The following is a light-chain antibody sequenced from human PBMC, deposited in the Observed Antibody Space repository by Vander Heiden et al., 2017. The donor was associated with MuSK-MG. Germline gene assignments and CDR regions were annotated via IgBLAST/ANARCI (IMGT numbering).Light chain of an antibody. Sequence: QSALTQPASVSGSPGQSITISCTGTSSDVGGYNYASWYQQHPGKAPKLMIYDVSNRPSGVSDRFSGSKSGNTASLTISGLQAEDEADYYCSSYTSSSTPYVFATGTKVTVL. CDR3: SSYTSSSTPYV. CDR2: DVS. J-gene: IGLJ1*01. V-gene: IGLV2-14*01. CDR1: SSDVGGYNY.